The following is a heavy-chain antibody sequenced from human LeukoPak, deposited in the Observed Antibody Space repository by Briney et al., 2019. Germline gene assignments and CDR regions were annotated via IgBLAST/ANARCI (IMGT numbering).Heavy chain of an antibody. CDR3: AKDQGYNSGWYALDY. V-gene: IGHV3-23*01. CDR1: GFTFSSYA. D-gene: IGHD6-19*01. CDR2: ISGSGGST. J-gene: IGHJ4*02. Sequence: GGSLRLSCAASGFTFSSYAVSWVRQAPGKGLEWVSAISGSGGSTYYADSVKVRFTISRDNSKNTLYLQMNSLRAEDTAVYYCAKDQGYNSGWYALDYWGQGTLVTVSS.